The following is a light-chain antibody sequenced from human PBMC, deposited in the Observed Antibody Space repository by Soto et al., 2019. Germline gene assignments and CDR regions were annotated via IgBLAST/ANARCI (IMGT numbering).Light chain of an antibody. Sequence: QSALTQPPSVSGSPGQSVTISCTGTSSDIGVYNRVSWYQQPPGTAPKLMIYEVSSRPSGVPDRFSGSKSGNTASLTISGLQAEDEADYYCSLYRSSTTLVFGTGTKVTVL. V-gene: IGLV2-18*01. J-gene: IGLJ1*01. CDR1: SSDIGVYNR. CDR3: SLYRSSTTLV. CDR2: EVS.